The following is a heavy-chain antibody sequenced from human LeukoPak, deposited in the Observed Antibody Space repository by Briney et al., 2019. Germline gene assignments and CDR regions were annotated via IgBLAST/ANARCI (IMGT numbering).Heavy chain of an antibody. Sequence: GSLRLSCAASGFTFSNAWMSWVRQAPGKGLEWVGRIKSKKYGGTTDYAAPVKGRFTISRDDSKNTLYLQMNSLKTEDTAVYYCTTEYYYDSSGYYEYFQHWGQGTLVTVSS. D-gene: IGHD3-22*01. J-gene: IGHJ1*01. CDR2: IKSKKYGGTT. CDR1: GFTFSNAW. V-gene: IGHV3-15*01. CDR3: TTEYYYDSSGYYEYFQH.